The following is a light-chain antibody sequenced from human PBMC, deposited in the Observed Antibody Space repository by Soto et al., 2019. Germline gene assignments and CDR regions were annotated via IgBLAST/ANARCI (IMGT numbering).Light chain of an antibody. CDR3: QQYGSSPPYT. Sequence: EIVLTQSPGTLSLSPGERATLSCRASQSVSSSHLAWYQQKPGQAPRLLIYGASSRATGIPDRFSGSGSGTDFTLTISRLEPEDFVVYYCQQYGSSPPYTFGQGTKLEIK. CDR1: QSVSSSH. J-gene: IGKJ2*01. V-gene: IGKV3-20*01. CDR2: GAS.